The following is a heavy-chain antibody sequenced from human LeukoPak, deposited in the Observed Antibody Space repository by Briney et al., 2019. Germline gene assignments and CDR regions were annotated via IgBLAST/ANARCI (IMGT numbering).Heavy chain of an antibody. D-gene: IGHD5-18*01. CDR2: ISGGGGST. CDR1: GFTFSSYA. V-gene: IGHV3-23*01. CDR3: AKDYGYSYGVPVAYFDL. Sequence: GGSLRLSCAASGFTFSSYAMSWVRQAPGKGLEWVSAISGGGGSTYYADSVKGRFTISRDNSKNTLYLQMNSLRAEDTAVYYCAKDYGYSYGVPVAYFDLWGRGTLVTVSS. J-gene: IGHJ2*01.